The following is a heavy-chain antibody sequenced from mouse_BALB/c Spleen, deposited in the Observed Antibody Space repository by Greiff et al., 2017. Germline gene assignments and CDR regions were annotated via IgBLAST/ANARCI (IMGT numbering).Heavy chain of an antibody. Sequence: EVKLEESGGGLVQPGGSMKLSCVASGFTFSNYWMNWVRQSPEKGLEWVAEIRLKSNNYATHYAESVKGRFTISRDDSKSSVYLQMNNLRAEDTGIYYCTRHRYYYAMDYWGQGTSVTVSS. J-gene: IGHJ4*01. CDR1: GFTFSNYW. CDR3: TRHRYYYAMDY. CDR2: IRLKSNNYAT. V-gene: IGHV6-6*02. D-gene: IGHD3-1*01.